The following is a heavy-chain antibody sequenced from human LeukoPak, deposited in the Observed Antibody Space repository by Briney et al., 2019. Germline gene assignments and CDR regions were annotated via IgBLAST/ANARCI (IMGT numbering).Heavy chain of an antibody. J-gene: IGHJ4*02. CDR1: GFTLSDYV. CDR2: IDPSGSSL. V-gene: IGHV3-11*01. Sequence: GGSLRLSCAASGFTLSDYVMAWIRQPPGKGLEWVAYIDPSGSSLYYADSVKGRFTVSRDNAKNSLLLHMKSLRAEDSAAYYCARSAYNWNWGQGTLVAVSS. CDR3: ARSAYNWN. D-gene: IGHD1-20*01.